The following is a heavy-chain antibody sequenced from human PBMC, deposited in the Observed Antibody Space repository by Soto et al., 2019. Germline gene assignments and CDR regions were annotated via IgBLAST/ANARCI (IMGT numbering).Heavy chain of an antibody. V-gene: IGHV4-38-2*02. D-gene: IGHD3-10*01. Sequence: SETLSLTCAVSGYSISSCYYWGWIGQRPGKGLECILSIYHSGSTYYNPSLKSRVTISVDTSKNQFSLKLSSVTAADTAVYYCARDSGSHEWFGDYYYYYGMDVWGQGTTVTSP. CDR1: GYSISSCYY. J-gene: IGHJ6*02. CDR3: ARDSGSHEWFGDYYYYYGMDV. CDR2: IYHSGST.